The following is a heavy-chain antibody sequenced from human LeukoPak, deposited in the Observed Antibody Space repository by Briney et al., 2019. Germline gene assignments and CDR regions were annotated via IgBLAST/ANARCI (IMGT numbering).Heavy chain of an antibody. J-gene: IGHJ4*02. V-gene: IGHV1-69*05. CDR2: IIPIFGTA. Sequence: ASVKVSCKASGGTFSSYAISWVRQAPGQGLEWMGGIIPIFGTANYAQKFQGRVPITTDESTSTAYMELSSLRSEDTAVYYCARGARGPGGHYYDYVWGSYRYHYFDYWGQGTLVTVSS. CDR1: GGTFSSYA. D-gene: IGHD3-16*02. CDR3: ARGARGPGGHYYDYVWGSYRYHYFDY.